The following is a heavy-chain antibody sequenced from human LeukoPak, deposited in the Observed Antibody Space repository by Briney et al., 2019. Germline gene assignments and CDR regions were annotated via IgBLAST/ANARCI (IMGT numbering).Heavy chain of an antibody. CDR2: INHSGST. CDR3: ARRKPDIVVVPAARSGYYFDY. Sequence: SSETLSLTCAVYGGSFSGYYWSWIRQPPGKGLEWIGEINHSGSTNYNPSLKSRVTISVDTSKNQFSLKLSSVTAADTAVYYCARRKPDIVVVPAARSGYYFDYWGQGTLVTVSS. D-gene: IGHD2-2*01. J-gene: IGHJ4*02. CDR1: GGSFSGYY. V-gene: IGHV4-34*01.